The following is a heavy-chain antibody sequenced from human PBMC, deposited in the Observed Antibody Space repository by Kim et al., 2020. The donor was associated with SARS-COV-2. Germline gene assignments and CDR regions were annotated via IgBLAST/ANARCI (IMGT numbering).Heavy chain of an antibody. CDR3: ARDRDSSGYYYLDY. J-gene: IGHJ4*02. D-gene: IGHD3-22*01. V-gene: IGHV4-59*01. Sequence: SETLSLTCTVSGGSISSYYWSWIRQPPGKGLEWIGYIYYSGSTNYNPSLKSRVTISVDTSKNQFSLKLSSVTAADTAVYYCARDRDSSGYYYLDYWGQGTLVTVSS. CDR1: GGSISSYY. CDR2: IYYSGST.